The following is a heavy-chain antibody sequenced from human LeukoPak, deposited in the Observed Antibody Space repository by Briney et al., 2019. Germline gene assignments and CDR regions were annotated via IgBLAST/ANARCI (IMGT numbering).Heavy chain of an antibody. D-gene: IGHD6-19*01. CDR1: GYTFTGYY. CDR3: ARGGRAVAGKYYFDY. Sequence: GASVKVSCKASGYTFTGYYMHWVRQAPGQGLEWMGWINPNSGGTNYAQKFQGRVTMTRDTSISTAYMELSRLRSDDTAVYYCARGGRAVAGKYYFDYWGQGTLVTVSS. J-gene: IGHJ4*02. CDR2: INPNSGGT. V-gene: IGHV1-2*02.